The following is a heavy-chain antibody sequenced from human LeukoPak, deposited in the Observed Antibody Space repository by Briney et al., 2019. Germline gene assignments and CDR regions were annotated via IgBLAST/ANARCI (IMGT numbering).Heavy chain of an antibody. Sequence: SETLSLTCTVSGGSISSYYWDWIRQPPGKGLEWIGYIYYSGSTNYNTNYNPSLKGRVTISLDTSKNQFSLKVTSVTAADTAVYYCATLGFCTSGSCYDYYAMGVWGQGTTVTVSS. J-gene: IGHJ6*02. CDR2: IYYSGSTNYNT. CDR1: GGSISSYY. CDR3: ATLGFCTSGSCYDYYAMGV. D-gene: IGHD2-15*01. V-gene: IGHV4-59*01.